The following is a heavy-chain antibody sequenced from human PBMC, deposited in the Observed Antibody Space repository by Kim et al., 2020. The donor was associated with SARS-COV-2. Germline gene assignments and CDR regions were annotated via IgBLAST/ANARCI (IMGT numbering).Heavy chain of an antibody. CDR3: ARGGLTP. D-gene: IGHD2-21*02. J-gene: IGHJ5*02. CDR2: DGSNK. Sequence: DGSNKYYADSVKGRFTISRDNSKNTLYLQMNSLRAEDTAVYYCARGGLTPWGQGTLVTVSS. V-gene: IGHV3-33*01.